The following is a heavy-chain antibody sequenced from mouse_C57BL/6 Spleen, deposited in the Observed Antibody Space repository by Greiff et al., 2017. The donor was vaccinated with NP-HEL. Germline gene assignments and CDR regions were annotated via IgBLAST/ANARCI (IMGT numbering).Heavy chain of an antibody. Sequence: DVKLQESGPGLVKPSQSLSLTCSVTGYSITSGYYWNWIRQFPGNKLEWMGYISYDGSNNYNPSLKNRISITRDTSKNQFFLKLNSVTTEDTATYYCAKNDYDWAMDYWGQGTSVTVSS. V-gene: IGHV3-6*01. J-gene: IGHJ4*01. CDR3: AKNDYDWAMDY. CDR2: ISYDGSN. CDR1: GYSITSGYY. D-gene: IGHD2-4*01.